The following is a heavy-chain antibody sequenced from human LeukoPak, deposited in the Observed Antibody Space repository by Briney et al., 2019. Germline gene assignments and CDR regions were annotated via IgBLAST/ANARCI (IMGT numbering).Heavy chain of an antibody. J-gene: IGHJ4*02. CDR1: GFTFSSYG. CDR2: IWYDGSNK. D-gene: IGHD1-26*01. V-gene: IGHV3-33*01. CDR3: ARPDSGSYYSAFDY. Sequence: GGSLRLSCAASGFTFSSYGMHWVRQAPGTGLEWVAVIWYDGSNKYYADSVKGRFTISRDNSKNTLYLQMNSLRAEDTAVYYCARPDSGSYYSAFDYWGQGTLVTVSS.